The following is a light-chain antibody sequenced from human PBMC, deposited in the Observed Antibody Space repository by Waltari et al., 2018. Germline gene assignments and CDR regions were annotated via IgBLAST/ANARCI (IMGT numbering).Light chain of an antibody. CDR2: KAS. J-gene: IGKJ2*01. V-gene: IGKV1-5*03. CDR3: QQYNSYLYT. CDR1: QSISSW. Sequence: DIQMTQSPSTLSASVGDRVNITCRASQSISSWLAWYQQKPGKAPKLLIYKASILESGVPSRFSGSGSGTEFTLTISSLQPDDFATYYCQQYNSYLYTFGQGTKLEIK.